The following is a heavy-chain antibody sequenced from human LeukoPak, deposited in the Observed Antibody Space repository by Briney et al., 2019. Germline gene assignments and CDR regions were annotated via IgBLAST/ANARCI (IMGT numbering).Heavy chain of an antibody. J-gene: IGHJ4*02. CDR2: ISYDGSNK. Sequence: GGSLRLSCAASGFTFSSYGMSWVRQAPGKGLEWVAVISYDGSNKYYADSVKGRFTISRDNSKNTLYLQMNSLRAEDTAVYYCARGHSTFGGVIAFDYWGQGTLVTVSS. CDR1: GFTFSSYG. CDR3: ARGHSTFGGVIAFDY. V-gene: IGHV3-30*03. D-gene: IGHD3-16*02.